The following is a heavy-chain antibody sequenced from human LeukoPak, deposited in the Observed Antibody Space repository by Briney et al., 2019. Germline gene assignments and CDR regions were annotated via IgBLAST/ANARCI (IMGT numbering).Heavy chain of an antibody. J-gene: IGHJ5*02. D-gene: IGHD1-26*01. CDR2: INHSGST. CDR1: GGPFSGYY. CDR3: ARAKVGATYP. Sequence: SETLSLTCAVYGGPFSGYYWSWIRQPPGKGLEWIGEINHSGSTNYNPSLKSRVTISVDTSKNQFSLKLSSVTAADTAVYYCARAKVGATYPWGQGTLVTVSS. V-gene: IGHV4-34*01.